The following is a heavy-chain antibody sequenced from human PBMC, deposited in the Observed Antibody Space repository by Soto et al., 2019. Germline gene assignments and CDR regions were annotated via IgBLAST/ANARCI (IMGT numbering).Heavy chain of an antibody. Sequence: GGSLRLSCAASGFTFSSYGMHWVRQAPGKGLEWVAVISYDGSNKYYADSVKGRFTISRDNSKNTLYLQMNSLRAEDTAVYYCAKDSWELRFLAVWGQGTTVTVSS. CDR2: ISYDGSNK. CDR3: AKDSWELRFLAV. CDR1: GFTFSSYG. D-gene: IGHD1-26*01. V-gene: IGHV3-30*18. J-gene: IGHJ6*02.